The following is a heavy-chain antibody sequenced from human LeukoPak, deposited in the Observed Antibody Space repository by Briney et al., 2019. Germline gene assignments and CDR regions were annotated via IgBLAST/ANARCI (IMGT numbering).Heavy chain of an antibody. D-gene: IGHD3-3*01. CDR1: GGSISSYY. V-gene: IGHV4-4*07. Sequence: SETLSLTCTVSGGSISSYYWSWIRQPAGKGLEWIGRIYTSGSTNYYPSLKSRVTISVDTSKNQFSLKLSSVTAADTAVYYCARERQYYDFWSGYDGRYYFGYWGQGTLVTVSS. CDR2: IYTSGST. J-gene: IGHJ4*02. CDR3: ARERQYYDFWSGYDGRYYFGY.